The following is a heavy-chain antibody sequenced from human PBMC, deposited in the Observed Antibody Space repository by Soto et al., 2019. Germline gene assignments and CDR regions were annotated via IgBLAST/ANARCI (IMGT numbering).Heavy chain of an antibody. Sequence: QVQLVQSGAEVKKPGSSVKVSYKASGGTFSSYTISWVRQAPGQGLEWMGRIIPILGIANYAQKFQGRVTITADKSTSTADMELSSLRSEDTAVYYCARSQDSSGFYYYYGMDVWGQGTTVTVSS. CDR3: ARSQDSSGFYYYYGMDV. CDR2: IIPILGIA. D-gene: IGHD3-22*01. V-gene: IGHV1-69*02. CDR1: GGTFSSYT. J-gene: IGHJ6*02.